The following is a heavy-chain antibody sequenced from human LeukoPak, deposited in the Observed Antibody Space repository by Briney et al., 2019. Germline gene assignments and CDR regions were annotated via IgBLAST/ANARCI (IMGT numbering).Heavy chain of an antibody. V-gene: IGHV1-18*01. CDR2: ISAYSGDA. CDR3: ARRGGDCSGTSCFWDYYYYYMDV. D-gene: IGHD2-2*01. CDR1: GYTFTNHA. J-gene: IGHJ6*03. Sequence: ASVKVSCKASGYTFTNHAISWVRQAPGLGLEWMGWISAYSGDAKLAQKFQGRVNMTADTSTSTAYLELTSLTSGDTAVYYCARRGGDCSGTSCFWDYYYYYMDVWGKGTTVTVSS.